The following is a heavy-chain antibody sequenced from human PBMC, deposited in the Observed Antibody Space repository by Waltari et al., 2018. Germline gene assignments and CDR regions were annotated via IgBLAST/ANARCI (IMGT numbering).Heavy chain of an antibody. CDR1: GGSLSSYY. Sequence: QVQLQESGPGLVKPSETLSLTCTVSGGSLSSYYWSWIRQPPGKGLEWIGYIYYSGSTNYNPSLKSRVTISVDTSKNQFSLKLSSVTAADTAVYYCASGDDYYYYYMDVLGKGTTVTISS. D-gene: IGHD3-3*01. J-gene: IGHJ6*03. V-gene: IGHV4-59*01. CDR2: IYYSGST. CDR3: ASGDDYYYYYMDV.